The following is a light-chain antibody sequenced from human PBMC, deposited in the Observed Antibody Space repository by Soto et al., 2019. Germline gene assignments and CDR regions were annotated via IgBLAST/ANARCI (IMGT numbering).Light chain of an antibody. Sequence: DIQMTQSPSSLSASIGDRVSITCRASQSIGNFLNWYQQKPGKVPKLLIYAASNLHSGVPSRFSGSGSGTEFTLTISSLQLEDFAADYCQQSYTSPAFTFGPGTRVNAK. CDR2: AAS. V-gene: IGKV1-39*01. CDR3: QQSYTSPAFT. CDR1: QSIGNF. J-gene: IGKJ3*01.